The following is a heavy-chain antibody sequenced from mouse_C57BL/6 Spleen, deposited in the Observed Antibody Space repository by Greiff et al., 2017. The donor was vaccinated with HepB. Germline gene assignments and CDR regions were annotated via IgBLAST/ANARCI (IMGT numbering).Heavy chain of an antibody. J-gene: IGHJ3*01. V-gene: IGHV5-6*01. CDR1: GFTFSSYG. D-gene: IGHD1-1*01. CDR3: ARHGSSYERFAY. CDR2: ISSGGSYT. Sequence: EVHLVESGGDLVKPGGSLKLSCAASGFTFSSYGMSWVRQTPDKRLEWVATISSGGSYTYYPDSVKGRFTISRDNAKNTLYLQMSSLKSEDTAMYYCARHGSSYERFAYWGQGTLVTVSA.